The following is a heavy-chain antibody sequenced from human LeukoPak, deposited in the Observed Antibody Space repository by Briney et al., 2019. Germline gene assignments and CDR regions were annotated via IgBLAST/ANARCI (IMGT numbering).Heavy chain of an antibody. Sequence: PSETLSLACTVSGGSISGYYWSWIRQPPGKGLEWLGYLYYSGSTNYNPSLKSRVTISVDTSKNQFSLKLSSVTAADTAVYYCARDQDSAYGSGSYLSWGQGTLVTVSS. V-gene: IGHV4-59*01. J-gene: IGHJ5*02. CDR3: ARDQDSAYGSGSYLS. CDR2: LYYSGST. D-gene: IGHD3-10*01. CDR1: GGSISGYY.